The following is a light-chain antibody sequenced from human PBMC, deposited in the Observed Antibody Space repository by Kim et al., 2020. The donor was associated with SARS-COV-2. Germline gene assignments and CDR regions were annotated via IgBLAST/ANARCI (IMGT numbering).Light chain of an antibody. J-gene: IGLJ3*02. CDR3: QTWGTGSWL. Sequence: QLVLTQSPSASASLGASVNLTCTLSSGHNTYAIAWHQQQPEKGPRYLMKLNSDGSHKKGDGIPDRFSGSSSGAERYLTISSLHSEDEADYYCQTWGTGSWLFGGGTQLTVL. V-gene: IGLV4-69*01. CDR2: LNSDGSH. CDR1: SGHNTYA.